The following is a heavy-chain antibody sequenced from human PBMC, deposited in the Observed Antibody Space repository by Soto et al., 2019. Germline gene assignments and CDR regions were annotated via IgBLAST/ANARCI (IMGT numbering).Heavy chain of an antibody. V-gene: IGHV4-39*01. D-gene: IGHD4-17*01. CDR1: GGSISSSPYY. CDR2: IYYSGTT. J-gene: IGHJ5*02. CDR3: ARTRCGDDVDNWFDP. Sequence: PSETLSLTCTVSGGSISSSPYYWGWIRQPPGKELEWIGSIYYSGTTFYNPSLKSRVTISVDTSKNQFSLNLSSVTAADTAVYYCARTRCGDDVDNWFDPWGQGTLVTVSS.